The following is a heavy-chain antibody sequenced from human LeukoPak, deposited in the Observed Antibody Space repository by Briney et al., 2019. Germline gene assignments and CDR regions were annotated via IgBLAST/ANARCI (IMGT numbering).Heavy chain of an antibody. V-gene: IGHV3-74*01. CDR2: INSDGINT. CDR3: ARVPDWFGESYYFDY. J-gene: IGHJ4*02. CDR1: GFTFSNYW. D-gene: IGHD3-10*01. Sequence: PGGSLSLSCAASGFTFSNYWMHWVRQAPGKGLVWVSRINSDGINTSYADSVKGRFTISRDNAKNTLNLQMNSLRAEDTAVYYCARVPDWFGESYYFDYWGQGTLVTVSS.